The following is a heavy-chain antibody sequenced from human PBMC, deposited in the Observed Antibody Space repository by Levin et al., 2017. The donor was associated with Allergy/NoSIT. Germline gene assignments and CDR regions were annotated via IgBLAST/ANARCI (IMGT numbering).Heavy chain of an antibody. Sequence: SCAASGFTFDDYGMSWVRQAPGKGLEWVSGINWNGGSTGYADSVKGRFTISRDNAKNSLYLQMNSLRAEDTALYYCARDPYYYDSSGKDAFDIWGQGTMVTVSS. CDR1: GFTFDDYG. CDR2: INWNGGST. D-gene: IGHD3-22*01. CDR3: ARDPYYYDSSGKDAFDI. J-gene: IGHJ3*02. V-gene: IGHV3-20*04.